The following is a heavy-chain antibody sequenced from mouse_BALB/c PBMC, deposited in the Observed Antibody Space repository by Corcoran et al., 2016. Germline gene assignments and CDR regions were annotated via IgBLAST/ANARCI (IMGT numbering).Heavy chain of an antibody. CDR1: GYSFTGYY. V-gene: IGHV1-26*01. J-gene: IGHJ1*01. D-gene: IGHD1-2*01. CDR3: ARRELRLHGYLDG. Sequence: EVQLQQSGPELVKPGASVKISCKASGYSFTGYYMHWVKQSHVKSLEWIGRINPYNGATSYNQNFKDKASLTVDKSSSTAYMELHSLTSEDSAVYSCARRELRLHGYLDGWGAGTTVTVSS. CDR2: INPYNGAT.